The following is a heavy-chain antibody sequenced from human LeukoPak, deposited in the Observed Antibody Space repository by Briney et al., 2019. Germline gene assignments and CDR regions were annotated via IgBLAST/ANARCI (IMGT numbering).Heavy chain of an antibody. J-gene: IGHJ4*02. CDR1: GFTFSSYA. V-gene: IGHV3-23*01. CDR3: AKDRQYYYDSNPVDY. CDR2: ISGSGGST. D-gene: IGHD3-22*01. Sequence: GGSLRLSCAASGFTFSSYAMSWVRQAPGKGLEWVSAISGSGGSTYYADSAKGRFTISRDNSKNTLYLQMNSLRAEDTAVYYCAKDRQYYYDSNPVDYWGQGTLVTVSS.